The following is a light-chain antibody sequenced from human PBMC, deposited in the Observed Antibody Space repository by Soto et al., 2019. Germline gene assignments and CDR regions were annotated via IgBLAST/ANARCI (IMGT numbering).Light chain of an antibody. Sequence: QSALIQPPSVSGSPGQSVTISCAGTSSAVGSYGNVSWYQQYPVTVPKPVISNVNTQPSGVPDRFSASNSGGAASMTISELQAEDAAHIQAMLFGGGTKLTVL. J-gene: IGLJ2*01. CDR3: ML. CDR1: SSAVGSYGN. V-gene: IGLV2-11*01. CDR2: NVN.